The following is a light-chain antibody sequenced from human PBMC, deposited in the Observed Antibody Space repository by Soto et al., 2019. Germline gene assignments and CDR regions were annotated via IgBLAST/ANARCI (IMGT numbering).Light chain of an antibody. CDR3: EDSNNLLGP. CDR2: GAS. CDR1: QSVSSN. J-gene: IGKJ5*01. V-gene: IGKV3-15*01. Sequence: MTQTPATLSVSLGERSTLXXMDSQSVSSNLAWYQQKPGQPPRXVIYGASTRATGIPARFSGSGAGTEFTLTISSLQAEDFTRYYCEDSNNLLGPSGQG.